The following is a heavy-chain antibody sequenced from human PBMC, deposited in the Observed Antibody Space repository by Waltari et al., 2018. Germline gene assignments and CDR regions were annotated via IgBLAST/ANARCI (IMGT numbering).Heavy chain of an antibody. V-gene: IGHV4-30-2*01. D-gene: IGHD1-26*01. Sequence: QLQLQESGSGLVKPSQTLSLTCTVSGGSMRSGGYSWSWILKAPGKGLEWIGDTYRTGNTYYNPDLKTRVNISADGSNNQFSLRLDSVTAADTAVYYCVRAREETASFDYWGQGTLVTVSS. J-gene: IGHJ4*02. CDR1: GGSMRSGGYS. CDR3: VRAREETASFDY. CDR2: TYRTGNT.